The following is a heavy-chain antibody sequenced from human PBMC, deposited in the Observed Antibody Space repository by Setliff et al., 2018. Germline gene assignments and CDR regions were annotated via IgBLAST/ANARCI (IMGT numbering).Heavy chain of an antibody. CDR3: GRHLGPWDPVDF. CDR1: GDSISSYF. Sequence: SETLSLTCSVSGDSISSYFWTWIRQPAGKGLEWIGRFYISGTTTYNPSLKSRVTMSADTSKNQFSLRLVSVTAADTAIYYCGRHLGPWDPVDFWGQGILVTVSS. D-gene: IGHD1-26*01. J-gene: IGHJ4*02. CDR2: FYISGTT. V-gene: IGHV4-4*07.